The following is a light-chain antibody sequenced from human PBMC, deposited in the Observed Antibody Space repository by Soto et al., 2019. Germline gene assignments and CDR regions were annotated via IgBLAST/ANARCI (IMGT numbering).Light chain of an antibody. CDR3: QQYGSSPLFT. CDR2: GAS. Sequence: GLTQSAGTLSLSPGERATLSCRASQTVRSSSLAWYQQKPGQAPRLLIFGASTRAAGFPDRFSGSGSGTDFTLTISRLEPEDFAVYYCQQYGSSPLFTFGPGTKVDIK. V-gene: IGKV3-20*01. CDR1: QTVRSSS. J-gene: IGKJ3*01.